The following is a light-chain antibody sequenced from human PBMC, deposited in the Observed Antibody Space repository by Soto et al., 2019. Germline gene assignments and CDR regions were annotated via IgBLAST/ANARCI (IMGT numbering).Light chain of an antibody. CDR3: QSYDSSLNYV. V-gene: IGLV1-40*01. CDR1: SSNIGAGYD. Sequence: QSVLTQPPSVSGAPGQRVTIPCTGSSSNIGAGYDVHWYQQLPGTVPKLLIYGNSNRPSGVPDRFSGAKSGNSASLANTGLQAEDEADYYCQSYDSSLNYVFGPGTKLTVL. J-gene: IGLJ1*01. CDR2: GNS.